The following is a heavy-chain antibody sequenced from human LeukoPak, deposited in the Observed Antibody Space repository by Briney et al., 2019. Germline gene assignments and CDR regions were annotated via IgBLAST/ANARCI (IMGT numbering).Heavy chain of an antibody. Sequence: ASVKVSCKASGGTFSSYANSWVRQAPGQGLEWMGRIIPILGIANYAQKFQGRVTITADKSTSTAYMELSSLRSEDTAVYYCATRTGGYYDSSGYYFGDHYYYGMDVWGQGTTVTVSS. J-gene: IGHJ6*02. CDR3: ATRTGGYYDSSGYYFGDHYYYGMDV. CDR2: IIPILGIA. D-gene: IGHD3-22*01. V-gene: IGHV1-69*04. CDR1: GGTFSSYA.